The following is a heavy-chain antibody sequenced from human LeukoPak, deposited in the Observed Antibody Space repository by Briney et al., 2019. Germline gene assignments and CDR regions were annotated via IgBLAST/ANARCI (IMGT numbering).Heavy chain of an antibody. V-gene: IGHV3-30-3*01. CDR1: VFTFSSYA. CDR3: ARERGAYHYDILTGYLDY. CDR2: ISYDGSNK. J-gene: IGHJ4*02. Sequence: PGGSLRLSCAASVFTFSSYAITWVRQAPGKGLEWVAVISYDGSNKYYADSVKGRFTISRDNSKNTLYLQMNSLRAEDAAVYYCARERGAYHYDILTGYLDYWGQGTLVTVSS. D-gene: IGHD3-9*01.